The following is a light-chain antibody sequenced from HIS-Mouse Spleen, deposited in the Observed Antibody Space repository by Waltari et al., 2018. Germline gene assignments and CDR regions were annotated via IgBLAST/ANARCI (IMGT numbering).Light chain of an antibody. CDR3: QQYYSTPPIT. V-gene: IGKV4-1*01. CDR1: QSVLYSSNNKNY. CDR2: WAS. Sequence: DIVMTQSPDSLAVSLGERATINCKSSQSVLYSSNNKNYLAWYQQKPGQPPKLLIYWASTRESGVPDRFSGSGSGTDFTLTISSLQAEDVAVYYCQQYYSTPPITFSPGTKVDIK. J-gene: IGKJ3*01.